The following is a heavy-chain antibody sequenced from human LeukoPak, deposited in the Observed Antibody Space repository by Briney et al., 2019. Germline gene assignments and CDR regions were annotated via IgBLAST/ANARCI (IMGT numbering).Heavy chain of an antibody. CDR2: IYHSGST. D-gene: IGHD2-2*01. V-gene: IGHV4-30-2*01. CDR1: GGSISSGGYY. CDR3: ARAEYQLPGDY. J-gene: IGHJ4*02. Sequence: SQTLSLTCTVSGGSISSGGYYWSWIRQPPGKGLEWIGYIYHSGSTYYNPSLKSRVTISVDRSKNQFSLKLSSVTAADTAVYYCARAEYQLPGDYWGQGTLVTVSS.